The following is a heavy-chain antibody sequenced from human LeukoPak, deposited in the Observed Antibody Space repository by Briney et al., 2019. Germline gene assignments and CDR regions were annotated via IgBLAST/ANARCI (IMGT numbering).Heavy chain of an antibody. D-gene: IGHD3-16*02. V-gene: IGHV1-69*13. CDR1: GGTFSSYA. J-gene: IGHJ4*02. CDR3: ARINMITFGGVIVGRYFDY. Sequence: SVKVSCKASGGTFSSYAISWVRQAPGQGLEWMGGIIPIFGTANYAQKFQGRVTITADESTSTAYMELSSLRSEDTAVYYCARINMITFGGVIVGRYFDYWGQGTLVTVSS. CDR2: IIPIFGTA.